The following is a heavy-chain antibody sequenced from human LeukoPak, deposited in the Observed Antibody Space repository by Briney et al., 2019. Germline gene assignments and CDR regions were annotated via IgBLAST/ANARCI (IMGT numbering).Heavy chain of an antibody. J-gene: IGHJ4*02. Sequence: GGSLRLSCAASGFTFSSYEMNWVRQAPGKGLEWVSYISKTGSIIYYADSVKGRFTISRDNAKNSLYLQMNSLRAEDTAVYYCARDPAAWDYWGQGTLVTVSS. CDR2: ISKTGSII. D-gene: IGHD6-13*01. CDR1: GFTFSSYE. CDR3: ARDPAAWDY. V-gene: IGHV3-48*03.